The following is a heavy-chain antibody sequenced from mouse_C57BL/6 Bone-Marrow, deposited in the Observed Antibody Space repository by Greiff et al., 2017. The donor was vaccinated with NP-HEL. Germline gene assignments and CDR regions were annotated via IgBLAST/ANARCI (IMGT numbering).Heavy chain of an antibody. CDR2: IHPNSGST. V-gene: IGHV1-64*01. Sequence: VQLQQPGAELVKPGASVKLSCKASGYTFTSYWMHWVKQRPGQGLEWIGMIHPNSGSTDYNEKFKSKATLTVDKSSSTAYMQLSSLTSEDSAVYYCARPYGSSFDYWGQGTTLTVSS. D-gene: IGHD1-1*01. CDR3: ARPYGSSFDY. J-gene: IGHJ2*01. CDR1: GYTFTSYW.